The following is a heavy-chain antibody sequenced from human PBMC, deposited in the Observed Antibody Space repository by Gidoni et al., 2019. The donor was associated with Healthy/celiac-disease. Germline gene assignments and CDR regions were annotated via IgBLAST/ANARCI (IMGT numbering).Heavy chain of an antibody. CDR3: ARVGGSYHYFDY. V-gene: IGHV4-59*08. Sequence: QVQLQESGPGLVKPSETLSLTCTVSGGSISSYFWSWLRQPPGKGLEWIGYIYYSGSTNYNPSLKSRVTISVDTSKNQFSLKLSSVTAADTAVYYCARVGGSYHYFDYWGQGTLVTVSS. J-gene: IGHJ4*02. D-gene: IGHD1-26*01. CDR1: GGSISSYF. CDR2: IYYSGST.